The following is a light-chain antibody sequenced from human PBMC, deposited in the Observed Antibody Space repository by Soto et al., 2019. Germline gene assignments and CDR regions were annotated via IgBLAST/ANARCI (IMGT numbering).Light chain of an antibody. CDR1: SSDVGTYNL. CDR3: CSYAGYSTFVI. J-gene: IGLJ2*01. Sequence: QSALTQPASVSGSPGQSITISCSGTSSDVGTYNLVSWYQQHPGKAPKLIIYEATKRPSGVSNRFSGSKSGITASLTISGLRAEDEADYYCCSYAGYSTFVIFGGGTKVTVL. CDR2: EAT. V-gene: IGLV2-23*02.